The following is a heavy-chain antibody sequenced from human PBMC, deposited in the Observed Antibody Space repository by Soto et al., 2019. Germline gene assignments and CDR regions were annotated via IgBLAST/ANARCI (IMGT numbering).Heavy chain of an antibody. CDR2: INHSGST. Sequence: PSETLSLTCAVYGGSFSGYYWSWIRQPPGKGLEWIGEINHSGSTNYNPSLKSRVTISVDTSKNQFSLKLSSVTAADTAVYYCARDCSSTSCPFDYWGQGTLVTVSS. J-gene: IGHJ4*02. CDR3: ARDCSSTSCPFDY. CDR1: GGSFSGYY. D-gene: IGHD2-2*01. V-gene: IGHV4-34*01.